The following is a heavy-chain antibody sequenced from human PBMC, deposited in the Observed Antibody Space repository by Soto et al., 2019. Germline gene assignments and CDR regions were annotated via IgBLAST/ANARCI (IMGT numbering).Heavy chain of an antibody. Sequence: QVQLVQSGAEVKKPGSSGKVSCKASGGTFSSYAISWVRQAPGQGLKWMGGIIPIFGTANYAQKFQGRVTITADESTSTAYMELSSLRSEDTAVYYCGVFGSGNYYYGMDVWGQGTTVTVSS. CDR2: IIPIFGTA. CDR1: GGTFSSYA. V-gene: IGHV1-69*12. D-gene: IGHD6-6*01. CDR3: GVFGSGNYYYGMDV. J-gene: IGHJ6*02.